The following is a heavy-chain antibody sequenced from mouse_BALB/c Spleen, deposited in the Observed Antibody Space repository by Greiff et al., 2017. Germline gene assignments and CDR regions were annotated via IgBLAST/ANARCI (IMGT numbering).Heavy chain of an antibody. J-gene: IGHJ3*01. Sequence: EVMLVESGGGLVKPGGSLKLSCAASGFTFSSYTMSWVRQTPEKRLEWVATISSGGSYTYYPDSVKGRFTISRDNAKNTLYLQMSSLKSEDTAMYYCTRGGEYYDYDWFAYWGQGTLVTVSA. V-gene: IGHV5-6-4*01. CDR2: ISSGGSYT. D-gene: IGHD2-4*01. CDR1: GFTFSSYT. CDR3: TRGGEYYDYDWFAY.